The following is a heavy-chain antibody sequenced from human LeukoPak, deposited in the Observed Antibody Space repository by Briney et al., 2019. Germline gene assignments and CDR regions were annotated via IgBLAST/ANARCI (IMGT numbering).Heavy chain of an antibody. Sequence: GGSLRLSCAASGFTFSSYAMSWVRQAPGKGLEWVSAISGIGGSTYYADSVKGRFTISRDNSKNTLYLQMNSLRAEDTAVYYCAKDEITMVRGVIADYYGMDVWGQGTTVTVSS. V-gene: IGHV3-23*01. CDR3: AKDEITMVRGVIADYYGMDV. J-gene: IGHJ6*02. D-gene: IGHD3-10*01. CDR2: ISGIGGST. CDR1: GFTFSSYA.